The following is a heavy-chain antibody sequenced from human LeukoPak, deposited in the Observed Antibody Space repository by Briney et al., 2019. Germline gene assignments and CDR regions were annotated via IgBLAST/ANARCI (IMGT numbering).Heavy chain of an antibody. V-gene: IGHV1-18*01. D-gene: IGHD6-19*01. CDR3: ARDLARLRRIAVAGTFDY. CDR2: ISAYNGNT. CDR1: GYTFTSYG. Sequence: GASVKVSCKASGYTFTSYGISWVRQAPGQGLEWMGWISAYNGNTNYAQKLQGRVTMTTDTSTSTAYMELRSLRSDDTAVYYCARDLARLRRIAVAGTFDYWGQGTLVGVCS. J-gene: IGHJ4*02.